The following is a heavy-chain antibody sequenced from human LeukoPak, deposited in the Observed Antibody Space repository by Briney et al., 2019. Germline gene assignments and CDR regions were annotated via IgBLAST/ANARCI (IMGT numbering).Heavy chain of an antibody. Sequence: PGGSLRHSCAASGFTFSSYAMSWVRQAPGKGLEWVSAISGSGGSTYYADSVKGRFTISRDNSKNTLYLQMNSLRAEDTAVYYCAKDNGATPYYFDYWGQGTLVTVSS. V-gene: IGHV3-23*01. J-gene: IGHJ4*02. CDR3: AKDNGATPYYFDY. CDR2: ISGSGGST. D-gene: IGHD5-12*01. CDR1: GFTFSSYA.